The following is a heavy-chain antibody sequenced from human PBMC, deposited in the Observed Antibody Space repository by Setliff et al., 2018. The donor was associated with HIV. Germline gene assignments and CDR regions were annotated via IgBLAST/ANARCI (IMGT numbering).Heavy chain of an antibody. CDR1: GYTFTDYF. CDR3: ARQLSNSLDY. Sequence: ASVKVSCKASGYTFTDYFMHWVRQAPGQGLEWMGWINPKSGDTKYAQKFQGRVTMTRDTSISTVYMELSRLRSDDTAVYYCARQLSNSLDYWGQGTLVTVSS. V-gene: IGHV1-2*02. D-gene: IGHD7-27*01. CDR2: INPKSGDT. J-gene: IGHJ4*02.